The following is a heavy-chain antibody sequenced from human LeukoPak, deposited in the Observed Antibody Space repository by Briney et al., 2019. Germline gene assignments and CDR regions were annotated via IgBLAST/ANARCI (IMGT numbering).Heavy chain of an antibody. J-gene: IGHJ4*02. Sequence: KAGGSLRLSCAASGFTFSEYAMHWVRQAPGKGLEWVAVISYDGRQKYYGDSVKGRFTISRDNPKNTLYLQMNSLRDDDTAVYYCARVFLERLTSGYFDNWGQGTLVTVSP. CDR1: GFTFSEYA. CDR2: ISYDGRQK. D-gene: IGHD3-3*01. CDR3: ARVFLERLTSGYFDN. V-gene: IGHV3-30-3*01.